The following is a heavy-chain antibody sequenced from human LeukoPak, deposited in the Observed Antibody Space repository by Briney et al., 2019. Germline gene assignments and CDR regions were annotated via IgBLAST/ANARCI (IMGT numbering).Heavy chain of an antibody. V-gene: IGHV1-69*13. Sequence: SVTVSCKASGGTFSSYAISWVRQAPGQGLEWMGGIIPIFGTANYAQKFQGRVTITADESTSTAYMELNSLRSEDTAVYYCARDQDYYYYYGMDVWGQGTTVTVSS. CDR2: IIPIFGTA. CDR3: ARDQDYYYYYGMDV. J-gene: IGHJ6*02. CDR1: GGTFSSYA.